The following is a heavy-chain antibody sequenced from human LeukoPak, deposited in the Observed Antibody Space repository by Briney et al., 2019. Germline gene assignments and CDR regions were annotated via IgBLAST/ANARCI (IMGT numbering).Heavy chain of an antibody. D-gene: IGHD3-22*01. CDR3: ARVTGYIVEDYFDY. J-gene: IGHJ4*02. CDR2: ISYSGGT. CDR1: GGSINTNY. Sequence: PSETLSLTCTVSGGSINTNYWSWIRQPPGKGLEWIAYISYSGGTNFNPSLKSRVTISVDTSKNQFSLKLSSVTAADTAVYYCARVTGYIVEDYFDYWGQGTLVTVSS. V-gene: IGHV4-59*12.